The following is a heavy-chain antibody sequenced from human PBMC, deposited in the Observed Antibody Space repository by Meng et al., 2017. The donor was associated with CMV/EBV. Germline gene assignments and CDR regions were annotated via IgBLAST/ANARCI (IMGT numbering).Heavy chain of an antibody. CDR3: ARAYCGGDCSRMDV. V-gene: IGHV1-69*02. J-gene: IGHJ6*02. D-gene: IGHD2-21*01. Sequence: SVKVSCKASGGTFSSYTISWVRQAPGQGLEWMGRIIPILGIANYAQKFQGRVTITADKSTSTAYMELSSLRSEYMAVYYCARAYCGGDCSRMDVWGQGTTVTVSS. CDR1: GGTFSSYT. CDR2: IIPILGIA.